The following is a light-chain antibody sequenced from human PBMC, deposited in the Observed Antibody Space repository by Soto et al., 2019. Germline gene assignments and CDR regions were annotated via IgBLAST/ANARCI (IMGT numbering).Light chain of an antibody. J-gene: IGLJ2*01. CDR1: SGHSSYA. CDR2: LNSDGSH. Sequence: QSVLTQSPSASASLGASVKLTCTLSSGHSSYAIAWHQQQLEKGPRYLMKLNSDGSHSKGDGIPDRFSGSSSGAERYLTISSLQSEDEADYYCQTWGTGIVLFGGGTKLTVL. V-gene: IGLV4-69*01. CDR3: QTWGTGIVL.